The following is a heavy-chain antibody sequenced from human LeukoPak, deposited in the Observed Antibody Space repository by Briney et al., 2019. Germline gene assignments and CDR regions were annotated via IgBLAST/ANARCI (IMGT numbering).Heavy chain of an antibody. CDR3: AREFGYQLPDFDF. D-gene: IGHD2-2*01. CDR1: GFTFNDYY. Sequence: PGGSLRLSCAASGFTFNDYYMSWIRQAPGKGLEWVSSISSSSTSIYYADSVKGRFTISRDNAKNSLFLQMNSLRAEDTAMYYCAREFGYQLPDFDFWGQGTLVTVSS. V-gene: IGHV3-11*04. CDR2: ISSSSTSI. J-gene: IGHJ4*02.